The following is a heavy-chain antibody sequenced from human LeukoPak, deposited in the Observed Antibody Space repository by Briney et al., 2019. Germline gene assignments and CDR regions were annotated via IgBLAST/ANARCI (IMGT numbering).Heavy chain of an antibody. CDR2: ISGASTFT. CDR1: GFTFRDYY. Sequence: PGGSLRLSCAASGFTFRDYYMSWIRQAPGKGLEWVSYISGASTFTNYADSVKGRFAISRDNAKNTLYLQLNSLRAVDTAVYYCARVAYCSGDCYHYFEYWGQGTLVTVSS. V-gene: IGHV3-11*06. CDR3: ARVAYCSGDCYHYFEY. D-gene: IGHD2-21*02. J-gene: IGHJ4*02.